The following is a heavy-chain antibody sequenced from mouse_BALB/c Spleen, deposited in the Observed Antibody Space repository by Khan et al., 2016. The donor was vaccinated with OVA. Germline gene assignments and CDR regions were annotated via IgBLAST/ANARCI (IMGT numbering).Heavy chain of an antibody. J-gene: IGHJ4*01. CDR2: INTYTGEP. CDR1: GYTFTNYG. Sequence: QIQLVQSGPELKKPGETVKISCKASGYTFTNYGMNWVKQSPGKALKWMGWINTYTGEPTYADDFKGRIAFSLETSASTAYLQINILTNEDTANYYCAGPPYSSYTLDYWGQGTSVTVSS. V-gene: IGHV9-3-1*01. CDR3: AGPPYSSYTLDY. D-gene: IGHD2-10*01.